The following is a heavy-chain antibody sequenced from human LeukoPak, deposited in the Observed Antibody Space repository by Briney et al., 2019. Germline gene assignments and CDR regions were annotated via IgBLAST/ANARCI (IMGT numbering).Heavy chain of an antibody. V-gene: IGHV3-15*01. Sequence: TGGSLRLSCAASGFTFSNAWMTWVRQAPGKGLESVGRIKSNSDGGTTDFAAPVTGRFTISRDDSKNTLYLQMDSLRTDDTAVYYCTTSPYYFDFWGQGTLVTVSS. CDR1: GFTFSNAW. CDR3: TTSPYYFDF. CDR2: IKSNSDGGTT. J-gene: IGHJ4*02.